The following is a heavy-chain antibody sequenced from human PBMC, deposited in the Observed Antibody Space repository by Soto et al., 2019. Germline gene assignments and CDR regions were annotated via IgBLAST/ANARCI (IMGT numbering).Heavy chain of an antibody. D-gene: IGHD3-3*01. J-gene: IGHJ4*02. CDR3: ASLNYDFWSGYYYSGYFDY. CDR1: GGYISISNW. V-gene: IGHV4-4*02. CDR2: IHHSGST. Sequence: SETLSVTWAVSGGYISISNWWSWVRXXPGKGXEWIGQIHHSGSTNYSPSLTSRVTISVDTSKNQFSLKLSSVTAADTAVYYCASLNYDFWSGYYYSGYFDYWGQGTLVTVSS.